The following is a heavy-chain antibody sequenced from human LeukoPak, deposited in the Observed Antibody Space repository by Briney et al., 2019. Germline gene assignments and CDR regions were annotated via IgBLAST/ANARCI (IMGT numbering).Heavy chain of an antibody. V-gene: IGHV3-74*01. CDR2: INSDGSWT. Sequence: GGSLRLSCAASGNYWMHWVRQAPGKGLVWVSHINSDGSWTSYADSMKGRFTISRDNAKSSLYLQMDSLRAEDTAVYYCARAIGKSEGYWGQGTLVTVSS. J-gene: IGHJ4*02. CDR1: GNYW. D-gene: IGHD4-23*01. CDR3: ARAIGKSEGY.